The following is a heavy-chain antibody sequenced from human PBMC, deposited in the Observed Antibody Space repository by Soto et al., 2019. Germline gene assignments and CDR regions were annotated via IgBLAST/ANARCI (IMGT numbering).Heavy chain of an antibody. D-gene: IGHD3-9*01. CDR1: GFTFSSYS. J-gene: IGHJ4*02. CDR3: ASDLRATLLTGYHISDY. CDR2: ISSSSSTI. V-gene: IGHV3-48*02. Sequence: GGSLRLSCAASGFTFSSYSMNWVRQAPGKGLEWVSYISSSSSTIYYADSVKGRFTISRDNAKNSLYLQMNSLRDEDTAVYYCASDLRATLLTGYHISDYWGQGTLVTVSS.